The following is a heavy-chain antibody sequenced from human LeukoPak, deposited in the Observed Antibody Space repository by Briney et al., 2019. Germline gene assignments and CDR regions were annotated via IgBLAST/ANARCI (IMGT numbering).Heavy chain of an antibody. CDR2: INTNSGGT. V-gene: IGHV1-2*02. CDR3: ARYFYDSSGSASDAFDI. CDR1: GYTFTSYY. D-gene: IGHD3-22*01. Sequence: GASVKLSCKTSGYTFTSYYMHWVRQAPGQGLEWMGSINTNSGGTNYAQRFQGRVTITRDTSMSTAYMELSRMRSDDSAVYYCARYFYDSSGSASDAFDIWGEGTMVTVSS. J-gene: IGHJ3*02.